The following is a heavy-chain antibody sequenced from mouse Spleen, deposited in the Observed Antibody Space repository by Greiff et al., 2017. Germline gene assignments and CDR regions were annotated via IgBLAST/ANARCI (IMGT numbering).Heavy chain of an antibody. CDR1: GYTFTDYE. CDR3: TGYYGHYYAMDY. Sequence: VQRVESGAELVRPGASVTLSCKASGYTFTDYEMHWVKQTPVHGLEWIGAIDPETGGTAYNQKFKGKAILTADKSSSTAYMELRSLTSEDSAVYYCTGYYGHYYAMDYWGQGTSVTVSS. D-gene: IGHD1-1*01. V-gene: IGHV1-15*01. CDR2: IDPETGGT. J-gene: IGHJ4*01.